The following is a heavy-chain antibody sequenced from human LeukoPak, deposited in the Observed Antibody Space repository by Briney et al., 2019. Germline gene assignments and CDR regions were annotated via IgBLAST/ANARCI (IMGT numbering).Heavy chain of an antibody. V-gene: IGHV4-39*07. Sequence: SETLSLTCTVSGGSISSSSYYWGWIRQPPGKGLEWIGSIYYSGSTYYNPSLKSRVTISVDTSKNQFSLKLGSVTAADTAVYYCARDSSYYDFWSGYPTWGWFDPWRQGTLVTVSS. CDR3: ARDSSYYDFWSGYPTWGWFDP. D-gene: IGHD3-3*01. J-gene: IGHJ5*02. CDR1: GGSISSSSYY. CDR2: IYYSGST.